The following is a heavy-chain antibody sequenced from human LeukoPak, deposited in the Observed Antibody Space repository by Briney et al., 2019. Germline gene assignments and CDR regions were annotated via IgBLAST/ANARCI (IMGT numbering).Heavy chain of an antibody. J-gene: IGHJ4*02. CDR3: AKGDTTWELPHDY. CDR1: GFIFSNYN. D-gene: IGHD1-26*01. V-gene: IGHV3-21*04. Sequence: PGGSLRLSCAASGFIFSNYNMNWVRQAPGKGLEWVSFISSSGSYIYFADSVNGRFTISRDNAKNSLFLQMNSLRAEDTAVYYCAKGDTTWELPHDYWGQGTLVTVSS. CDR2: ISSSGSYI.